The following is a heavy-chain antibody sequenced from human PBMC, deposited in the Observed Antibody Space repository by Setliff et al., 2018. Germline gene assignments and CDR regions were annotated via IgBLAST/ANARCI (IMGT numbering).Heavy chain of an antibody. D-gene: IGHD2-2*01. CDR3: ARDPPYCSSTSCRGAFDI. CDR2: IYTSGRT. CDR1: GGSIRSYY. V-gene: IGHV4-4*08. Sequence: SETLSLTCTVSGGSIRSYYWSWIRQPPGKGLEWIGYIYTSGRTNYNPSLKSRVTISVDTSKNQFTLKVSSVTAADTAVYYCARDPPYCSSTSCRGAFDIWGQGTMVTV. J-gene: IGHJ3*02.